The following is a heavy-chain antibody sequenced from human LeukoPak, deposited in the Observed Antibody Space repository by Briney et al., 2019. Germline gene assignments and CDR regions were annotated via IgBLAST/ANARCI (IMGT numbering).Heavy chain of an antibody. Sequence: GGSLRLSCAASGFTFSNYWMNWVRQAPGKGLECVANIKQDGSEKYYVDSVKGRFTISRDNAKNLLYMQMNSLRAEDTAVYYCAKERSASYYYDSSGYSNYNFDYWGQGTLVTISS. CDR2: IKQDGSEK. CDR1: GFTFSNYW. V-gene: IGHV3-7*05. CDR3: AKERSASYYYDSSGYSNYNFDY. D-gene: IGHD3-22*01. J-gene: IGHJ4*02.